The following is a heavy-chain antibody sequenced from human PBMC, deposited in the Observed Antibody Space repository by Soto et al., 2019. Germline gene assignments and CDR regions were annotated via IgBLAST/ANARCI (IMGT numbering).Heavy chain of an antibody. CDR2: IWYDGSNK. Sequence: QVQLVESGGGVVQPGRSLRLSCAASGFTFSSYGMHWVRQAPGKGLEWVAVIWYDGSNKYYADSVKGRFTISRDNSKNTVYLQMNSLRAEDTAVYYCAREAGYSSGWYPKGNPFDYWGQGTLVTVSS. CDR3: AREAGYSSGWYPKGNPFDY. CDR1: GFTFSSYG. D-gene: IGHD6-19*01. V-gene: IGHV3-33*01. J-gene: IGHJ4*02.